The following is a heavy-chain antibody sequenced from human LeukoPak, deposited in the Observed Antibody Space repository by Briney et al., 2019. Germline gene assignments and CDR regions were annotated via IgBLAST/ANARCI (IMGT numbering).Heavy chain of an antibody. Sequence: SETLSLTCTVSGGSISSHYWSWIRLPPGKGLEWIGSIYYSGSTNYNPSLKSRVTISVDTSKNQFSLKLSSVTAADTAVYYCARQGSGSSEVDVWGQGTTVTVSS. J-gene: IGHJ6*02. CDR1: GGSISSHY. CDR3: ARQGSGSSEVDV. CDR2: IYYSGST. V-gene: IGHV4-59*11. D-gene: IGHD6-19*01.